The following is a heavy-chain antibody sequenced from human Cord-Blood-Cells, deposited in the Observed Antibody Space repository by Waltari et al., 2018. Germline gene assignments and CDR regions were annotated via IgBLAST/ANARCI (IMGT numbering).Heavy chain of an antibody. J-gene: IGHJ5*02. CDR3: ARVSSSWIPGWFDP. V-gene: IGHV1-2*02. Sequence: QVQLVQSGAEVKKPGASVKVSCKASGYTFTGYSMHWVRQAPGQGLEWMGWINPSSSSTNCAQKFQGRVTMTRYTSISTAYMELSRLRSDDTAVYYCARVSSSWIPGWFDPWGQGTLVTVSS. CDR2: INPSSSST. D-gene: IGHD5-18*01. CDR1: GYTFTGYS.